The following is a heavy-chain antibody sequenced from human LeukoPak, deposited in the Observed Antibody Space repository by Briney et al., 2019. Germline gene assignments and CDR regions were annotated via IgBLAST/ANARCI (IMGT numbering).Heavy chain of an antibody. CDR3: AIPPGGIVVVPAARGDY. CDR1: GFTFSSYA. J-gene: IGHJ4*02. CDR2: ISGSGDST. D-gene: IGHD2-2*01. V-gene: IGHV3-23*01. Sequence: GGSLRLSCSASGFTFSSYAMSWVRQAPGKGLEWVSAISGSGDSTYYADSVKGRFTISRDNSKNTLYLQMNSLRAEDTAVYYCAIPPGGIVVVPAARGDYWGQGTLVTVSS.